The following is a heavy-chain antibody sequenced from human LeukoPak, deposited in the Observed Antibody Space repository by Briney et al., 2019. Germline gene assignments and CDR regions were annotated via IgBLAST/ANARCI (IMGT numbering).Heavy chain of an antibody. Sequence: SDTLSLTCTVSGGSISTYYWSWIRQPPGKGLEWIGYIYYRGSTNYNPSLKSRVTILVDTSKNQFSLKLSSVTAADTAVYYCARGGYTTGGYWYLDLWGRGTLVTVSS. CDR2: IYYRGST. CDR3: ARGGYTTGGYWYLDL. D-gene: IGHD4-17*01. J-gene: IGHJ2*01. CDR1: GGSISTYY. V-gene: IGHV4-59*07.